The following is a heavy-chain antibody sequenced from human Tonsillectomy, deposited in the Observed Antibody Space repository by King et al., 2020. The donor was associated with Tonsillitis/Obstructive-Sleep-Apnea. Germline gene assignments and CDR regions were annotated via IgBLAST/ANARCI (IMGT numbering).Heavy chain of an antibody. CDR1: GGTFSNYG. D-gene: IGHD2-15*01. V-gene: IGHV1-69*12. Sequence: QLVQSGAEVKKPGSSVKVSCRASGGTFSNYGIAWVRQAPGQGLEWMGGIIPIFGTAIYAQKFQGRVTITADESTSTTYVELSSLRTEDTALYYCARGTLGYCTCSNCYTPFDYWGQGTLVTVSS. J-gene: IGHJ4*02. CDR2: IIPIFGTA. CDR3: ARGTLGYCTCSNCYTPFDY.